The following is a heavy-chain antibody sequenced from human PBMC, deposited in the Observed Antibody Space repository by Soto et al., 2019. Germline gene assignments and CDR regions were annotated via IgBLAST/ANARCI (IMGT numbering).Heavy chain of an antibody. CDR1: TNTFNIYA. CDR3: AKSPTMVRGLIFDS. Sequence: EVQLLESGGGLVQPGGSLRLSCAASTNTFNIYAMSWVRQAPGMGLEWVSAIKSGGSTYYADSVKGRFTISRDDSKNTLHLQMNILRAEDTAVYYCAKSPTMVRGLIFDSWGQGTLVTVSS. V-gene: IGHV3-23*01. D-gene: IGHD3-10*01. J-gene: IGHJ4*02. CDR2: IKSGGST.